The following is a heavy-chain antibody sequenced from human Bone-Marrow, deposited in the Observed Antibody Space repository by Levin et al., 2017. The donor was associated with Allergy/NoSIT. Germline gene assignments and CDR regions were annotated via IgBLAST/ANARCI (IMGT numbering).Heavy chain of an antibody. V-gene: IGHV2-70*04. CDR3: ARIRPPSGEFDF. Sequence: SGPTLVKPTQTLTLTCTFSGFSLSTSGMRVSWIRQPPGKALEWLARIDWDDDKFYSTSLRTRLTISKDTSKKQVVLTMTNVDPEDTGTYYCARIRPPSGEFDFRGQGILVTVSS. J-gene: IGHJ4*02. D-gene: IGHD3-10*01. CDR2: IDWDDDK. CDR1: GFSLSTSGMR.